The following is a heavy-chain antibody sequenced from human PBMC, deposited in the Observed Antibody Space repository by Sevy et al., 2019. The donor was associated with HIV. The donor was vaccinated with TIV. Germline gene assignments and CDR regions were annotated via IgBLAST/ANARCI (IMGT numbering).Heavy chain of an antibody. CDR2: ISAGEDRT. CDR3: ANGSAPGGGFGP. Sequence: GGSLRLSCAASGLSVSSSVMNWVRQAPGKGLEWVSGISAGEDRTFYVDSVKGRFSISRDNSKNELYLILNRVRPEDTAMYFCANGSAPGGGFGPWGQGALVTVSS. J-gene: IGHJ5*02. V-gene: IGHV3-23*01. CDR1: GLSVSSSV. D-gene: IGHD2-2*03.